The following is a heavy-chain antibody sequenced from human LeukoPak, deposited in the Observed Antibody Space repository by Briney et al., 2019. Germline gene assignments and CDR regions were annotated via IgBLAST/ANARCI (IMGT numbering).Heavy chain of an antibody. CDR1: GFTFSDYY. CDR2: ISSRGGTI. CDR3: ARGNNDYGDNGKIRFGYMDV. J-gene: IGHJ6*03. V-gene: IGHV3-11*04. Sequence: PGGSLRLSCAASGFTFSDYYMTWIRQAPGKGLEWVSYISSRGGTILYADSVKGRFTISRDNAKNSLYLQMNSLRAEDTAVYYCARGNNDYGDNGKIRFGYMDVWGKGTTVTVSS. D-gene: IGHD4-17*01.